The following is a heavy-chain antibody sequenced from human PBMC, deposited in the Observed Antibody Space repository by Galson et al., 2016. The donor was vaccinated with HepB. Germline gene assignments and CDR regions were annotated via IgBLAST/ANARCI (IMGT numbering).Heavy chain of an antibody. D-gene: IGHD6-13*01. V-gene: IGHV3-23*01. Sequence: SLRLSCAASGFTFSAYAMSWVRQAPGKGLQWVSGINPGGNSPYYADSVKGRFTISRDNSKNTLYLQMNSLRAEDTAVYYCTREIYSSKTENWFDPWGQGTLVIVSS. CDR1: GFTFSAYA. CDR2: INPGGNSP. J-gene: IGHJ5*02. CDR3: TREIYSSKTENWFDP.